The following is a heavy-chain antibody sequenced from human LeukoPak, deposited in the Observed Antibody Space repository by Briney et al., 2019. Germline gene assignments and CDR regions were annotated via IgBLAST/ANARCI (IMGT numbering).Heavy chain of an antibody. V-gene: IGHV5-51*01. CDR1: GYSFTSYW. Sequence: GESLKISCKGSGYSFTSYWIGWVRQMPGKGLEWMGIIYHGDSDTRYSPSFQGQVTISADKSISTAYLQWSSLKASDTAMYYCARRITMVRGVIITGWFDPWGQGTLVTVSS. CDR2: IYHGDSDT. CDR3: ARRITMVRGVIITGWFDP. D-gene: IGHD3-10*01. J-gene: IGHJ5*02.